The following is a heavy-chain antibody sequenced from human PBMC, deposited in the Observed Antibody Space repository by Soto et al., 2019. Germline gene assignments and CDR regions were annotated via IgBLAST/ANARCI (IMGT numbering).Heavy chain of an antibody. CDR2: VNQDGTQK. J-gene: IGHJ4*02. Sequence: EEQLVESGGGLVQPGGSLRLSCAISGFTFRRDWMNWVRQAPGKGLEWVAHVNQDGTQKYYVDSVKGRFTIFRDNAKNSLYPQMNSRRVEDPAVYYGSGGVGEAVWGPGTRVTVPS. V-gene: IGHV3-7*04. CDR1: GFTFRRDW. CDR3: SGGVGEAV. D-gene: IGHD1-26*01.